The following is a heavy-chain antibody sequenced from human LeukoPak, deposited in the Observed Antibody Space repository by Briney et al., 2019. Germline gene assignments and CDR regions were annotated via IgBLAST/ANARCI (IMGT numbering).Heavy chain of an antibody. CDR3: ARRTFGGVIAY. CDR1: GGSISSYY. V-gene: IGHV4-59*12. J-gene: IGHJ4*02. D-gene: IGHD3-16*02. CDR2: IYYSGST. Sequence: SETLSLTCTVSGGSISSYYWSWIRQPPGKGLEWIGYIYYSGSTNYNPSLKSRVTISVDTSKNQFSLRLSSVTAADTAVYYCARRTFGGVIAYWGQGTPVTVSS.